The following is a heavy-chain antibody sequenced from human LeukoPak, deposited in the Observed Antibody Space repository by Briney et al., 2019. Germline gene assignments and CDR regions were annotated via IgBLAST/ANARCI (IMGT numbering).Heavy chain of an antibody. V-gene: IGHV3-66*01. CDR1: GLTVSSNY. D-gene: IGHD3-3*01. J-gene: IGHJ4*02. Sequence: GGSLRLSCAASGLTVSSNYMSWVRQAPGKGLEWLSVIYNGDMTYYADSVKGRFTISRDNSKNTLYLQMNNLRAEDTAVYYCAKDTYTIFGVVSQSGYWGQGTLVTVSS. CDR2: IYNGDMT. CDR3: AKDTYTIFGVVSQSGY.